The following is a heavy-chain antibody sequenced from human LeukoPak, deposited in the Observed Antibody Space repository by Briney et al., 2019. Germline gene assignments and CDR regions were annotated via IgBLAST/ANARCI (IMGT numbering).Heavy chain of an antibody. J-gene: IGHJ4*02. Sequence: GGSLRLSCAPSGFTFSAYTMNWVRQAPGEGLDWVSSISSDSRYILYADSLKGRFTISRDNSKNTLYLQMNSLRAEDTAVYYCARRAGAYSHPYDYWGQGTLVTVSS. CDR1: GFTFSAYT. CDR3: ARRAGAYSHPYDY. CDR2: ISSDSRYI. V-gene: IGHV3-21*04. D-gene: IGHD4/OR15-4a*01.